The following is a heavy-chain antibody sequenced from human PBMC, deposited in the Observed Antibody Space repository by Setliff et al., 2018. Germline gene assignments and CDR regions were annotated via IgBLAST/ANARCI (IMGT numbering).Heavy chain of an antibody. J-gene: IGHJ4*02. CDR3: ARESRYYYDNLGTLDY. V-gene: IGHV4-30-4*08. D-gene: IGHD3-22*01. CDR1: GGSISSGDYY. Sequence: KTSETLSLTCTVSGGSISSGDYYWSWIRQPPGKGLEWIGYIYSSGSTYYNPPLKSRVSISVDTSKNQFSLKLSSVTAADTAVYYCARESRYYYDNLGTLDYWGQGTLVTVSS. CDR2: IYSSGST.